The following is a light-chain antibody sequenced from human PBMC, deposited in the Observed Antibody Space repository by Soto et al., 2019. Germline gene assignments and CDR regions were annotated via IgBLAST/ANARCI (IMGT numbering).Light chain of an antibody. CDR3: QQYGSSST. CDR1: QSVRGSY. CDR2: GAA. V-gene: IGKV3-20*01. Sequence: EIGLSQSPGTLSLSPGERATLSCRASQSVRGSYLAWYQQKPGQAPRLLIFGAASRATGIPDRFSGRGSGTDFTLTISRLEPEDFAVYYCQQYGSSSTFGQGTKVDIK. J-gene: IGKJ1*01.